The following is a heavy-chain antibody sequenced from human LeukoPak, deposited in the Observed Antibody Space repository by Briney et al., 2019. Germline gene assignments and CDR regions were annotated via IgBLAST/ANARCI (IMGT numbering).Heavy chain of an antibody. D-gene: IGHD6-13*01. J-gene: IGHJ4*02. Sequence: GGSLTLSCAASEFTFTTYGMHWVRQAPGKGLEWVAVIWYDGSNKYYADSVKGRFTISRDNSKNTLYLQMNSLRAEDTAVYYCARDKRYSSSWYLNDYWGQGTLVTVSS. CDR1: EFTFTTYG. CDR2: IWYDGSNK. CDR3: ARDKRYSSSWYLNDY. V-gene: IGHV3-33*01.